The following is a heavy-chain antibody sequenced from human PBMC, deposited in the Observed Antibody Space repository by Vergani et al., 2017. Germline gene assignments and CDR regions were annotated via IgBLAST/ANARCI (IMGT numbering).Heavy chain of an antibody. V-gene: IGHV4-38-2*01. CDR2: IYRTGRT. CDR3: ARRSGIVYDIFSGTQYFFDF. J-gene: IGHJ4*02. CDR1: GFSIDNGYY. Sequence: QVQLQESGPGLVKPSETLSLTCAVSGFSIDNGYYWDWNRQPPGKGLEWIGSIYRTGRTHFNPSLKSRVTISVDTSNNHFSLRLNSLTAADTAVYYCARRSGIVYDIFSGTQYFFDFWGQGTLVTVSS. D-gene: IGHD3-9*01.